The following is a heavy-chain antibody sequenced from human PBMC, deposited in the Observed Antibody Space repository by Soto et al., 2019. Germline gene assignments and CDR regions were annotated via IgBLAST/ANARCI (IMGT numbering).Heavy chain of an antibody. V-gene: IGHV1-3*01. CDR2: INAGNGHT. CDR3: ARGERYYYGSSGYFGFDY. J-gene: IGHJ4*02. CDR1: GYTFTNYA. Sequence: ASVRVSCKASGYTFTNYAIHWVRQAPGQRLEWMGWINAGNGHTKYSQKFQARVTITRDASASTAYMELSSLRSEDTAVYYCARGERYYYGSSGYFGFDYWGQGTLVTVCS. D-gene: IGHD3-22*01.